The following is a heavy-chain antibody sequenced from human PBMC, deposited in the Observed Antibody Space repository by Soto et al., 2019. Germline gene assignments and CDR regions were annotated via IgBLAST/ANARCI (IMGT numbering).Heavy chain of an antibody. CDR3: AKYRSGGSFFY. D-gene: IGHD2-15*01. CDR1: GFTFSSYA. J-gene: IGHJ4*02. V-gene: IGHV3-23*01. Sequence: EVQLLESGGGWVQPGGSLRLSCAASGFTFSSYAMSWVRQAPGKGLEWVSAISGSGGRTYYADSVKGRFTISRDNSKNTLYLQMNRLRGDDTAVYYCAKYRSGGSFFYWGQGTLVTVSS. CDR2: ISGSGGRT.